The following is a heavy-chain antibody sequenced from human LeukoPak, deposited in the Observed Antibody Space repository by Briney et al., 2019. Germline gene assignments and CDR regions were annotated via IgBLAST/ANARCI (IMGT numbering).Heavy chain of an antibody. CDR1: GYTFTSYD. Sequence: GASVKVSCKASGYTFTSYDINWVRQATGQGLEWMGWMNPNSGNTGYAQKFQGRVTMTRNTSISTAYMELSSLRSEDTAVYYCARSLGYCGGDCYFFDYWGQGTLVTVSS. CDR3: ARSLGYCGGDCYFFDY. J-gene: IGHJ4*02. CDR2: MNPNSGNT. D-gene: IGHD2-21*02. V-gene: IGHV1-8*01.